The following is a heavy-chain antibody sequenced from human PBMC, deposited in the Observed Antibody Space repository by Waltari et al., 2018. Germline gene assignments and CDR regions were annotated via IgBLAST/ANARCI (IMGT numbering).Heavy chain of an antibody. CDR3: ATDARTAMVGHPPQGFNTYYYYGMDV. Sequence: EVQLVQSGAEVKKPGATVKISCKVSGYTFTDYYMHWVQQAPGKGLEWMGLVDTEDGETIYAEKFQGRVTITADTSTATAYMELSSLRSEDTAVYYCATDARTAMVGHPPQGFNTYYYYGMDVWGQGTTVTVSS. CDR2: VDTEDGET. J-gene: IGHJ6*02. CDR1: GYTFTDYY. D-gene: IGHD5-18*01. V-gene: IGHV1-69-2*01.